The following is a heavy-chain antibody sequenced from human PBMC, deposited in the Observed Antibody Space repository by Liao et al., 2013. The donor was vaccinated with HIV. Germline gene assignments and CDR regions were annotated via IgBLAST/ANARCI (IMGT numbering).Heavy chain of an antibody. Sequence: QLQLQESGPGLVKPSETLSLTCIVSGGSISSSSYYWGWIRQPPGKGLEWIGSIYYSGSTYYNPSLKSRVTISVDTSKNQFSLKLSSVTAADTAVYYCARGTIFGPDYWGQGTLVTVSS. J-gene: IGHJ4*02. CDR3: ARGTIFGPDY. CDR2: IYYSGST. CDR1: GGSISSSSYY. D-gene: IGHD3-3*01. V-gene: IGHV4-39*07.